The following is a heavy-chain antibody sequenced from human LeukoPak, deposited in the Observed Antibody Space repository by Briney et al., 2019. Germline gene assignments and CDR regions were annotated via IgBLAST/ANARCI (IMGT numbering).Heavy chain of an antibody. CDR3: ARSITMVRGVKAIGY. Sequence: ASVKVSCKASGYTFPSYDINWVRQATGQGLEWMGWMNPNSGNTGYAQKFQGRVTMTRNTSISTAYMELSSLRSEDTAVYYCARSITMVRGVKAIGYWGQGTLVSVSS. CDR1: GYTFPSYD. D-gene: IGHD3-10*01. V-gene: IGHV1-8*01. CDR2: MNPNSGNT. J-gene: IGHJ4*02.